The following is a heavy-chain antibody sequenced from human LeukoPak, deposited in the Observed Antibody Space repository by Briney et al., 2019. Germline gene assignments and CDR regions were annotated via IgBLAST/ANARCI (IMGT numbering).Heavy chain of an antibody. D-gene: IGHD3-16*01. V-gene: IGHV4-61*08. CDR2: IYYSGST. CDR3: ARGRYGWLPFDY. J-gene: IGHJ4*02. CDR1: GGSISSGGYY. Sequence: SETLSLTCTVSGGSISSGGYYWSWIREPPGKGLEWIGYIYYSGSTNYNPSLKSRVTISVDTSKNQFTLKLSSVTAADTAVYYCARGRYGWLPFDYWGQGTRVTVSS.